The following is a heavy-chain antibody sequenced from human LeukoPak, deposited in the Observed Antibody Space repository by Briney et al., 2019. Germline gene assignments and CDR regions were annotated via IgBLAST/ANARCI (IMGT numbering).Heavy chain of an antibody. CDR1: GFTLTYYA. J-gene: IGHJ4*02. Sequence: GGSLRLSCAASGFTLTYYAMHWVRQAPGKGLEWVAVTSYDGNKKYYADSVKGRFTISRDSSKNTLYLQMRSLRAEDTAVYYCARSSYDYGGIEGPFDYWGQGTLVTVSS. CDR3: ARSSYDYGGIEGPFDY. V-gene: IGHV3-30*15. CDR2: TSYDGNKK. D-gene: IGHD4-23*01.